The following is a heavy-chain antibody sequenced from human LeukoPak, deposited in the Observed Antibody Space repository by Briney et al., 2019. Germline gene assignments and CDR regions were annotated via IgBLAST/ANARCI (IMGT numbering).Heavy chain of an antibody. Sequence: SETLSLTCAVYGGSFSGYYWSWIRQPPGKGLEWIGEINHSGNTNYNPSLKSRVTISVDTSKNQFSLKLSSVTAADTAVYYCARGTTVTTSLKLKYWGQGTLVTVSS. CDR3: ARGTTVTTSLKLKY. D-gene: IGHD4-17*01. J-gene: IGHJ4*02. V-gene: IGHV4-34*01. CDR1: GGSFSGYY. CDR2: INHSGNT.